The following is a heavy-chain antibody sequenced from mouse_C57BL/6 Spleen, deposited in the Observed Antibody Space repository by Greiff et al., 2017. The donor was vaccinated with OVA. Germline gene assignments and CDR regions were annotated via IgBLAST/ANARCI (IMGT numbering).Heavy chain of an antibody. J-gene: IGHJ1*03. D-gene: IGHD1-1*02. Sequence: EVQLQQSGTVLARPGASVKMSCKTSGYTFTSYWMNWVKQRPGPGLEWIGAIYPGNSDTSYNQTFKGKAKLTAVTSASTSYMELSSLTNEDSAVYYCTKRGTIGDWYFDVWGTGTTVTVSS. CDR2: IYPGNSDT. CDR3: TKRGTIGDWYFDV. V-gene: IGHV1-5*01. CDR1: GYTFTSYW.